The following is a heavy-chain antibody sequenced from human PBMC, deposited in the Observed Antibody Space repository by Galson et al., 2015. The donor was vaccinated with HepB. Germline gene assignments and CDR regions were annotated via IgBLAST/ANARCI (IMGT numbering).Heavy chain of an antibody. CDR3: ARVSGCSSSSCYQSAFDI. V-gene: IGHV4-34*01. J-gene: IGHJ3*02. D-gene: IGHD2-2*01. CDR1: GGSFSGYF. Sequence: SETLSLTCTFYGGSFSGYFWTWIRQPPGKGLEWIGKINHSGSTNYNPSLESRVTMSVDTSKNQFSLKLSSVTAADTAVYYCARVSGCSSSSCYQSAFDIWGQGTMVTVSS. CDR2: INHSGST.